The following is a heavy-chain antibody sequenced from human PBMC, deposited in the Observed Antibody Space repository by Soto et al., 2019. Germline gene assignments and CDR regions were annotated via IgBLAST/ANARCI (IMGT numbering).Heavy chain of an antibody. CDR2: IYHSGST. Sequence: QLQLQESGSGLVKPSQTLSLTCAVSGGSISSGGYSWSWIRQPPGKGLEWIGYIYHSGSTYYNPFLKSRVTISVDRSKNQFSLKLSSVSAADTAVYYCARGGRNDYGDYVDFDYWGQGTLVTVSS. CDR1: GGSISSGGYS. V-gene: IGHV4-30-2*01. D-gene: IGHD4-17*01. J-gene: IGHJ4*02. CDR3: ARGGRNDYGDYVDFDY.